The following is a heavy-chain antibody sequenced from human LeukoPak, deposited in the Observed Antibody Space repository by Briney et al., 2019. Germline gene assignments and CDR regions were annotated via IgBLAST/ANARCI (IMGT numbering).Heavy chain of an antibody. CDR1: GFTFSNAW. J-gene: IGHJ4*02. V-gene: IGHV3-15*01. CDR2: IKSKTDGGTT. D-gene: IGHD3-22*01. CDR3: TTDRYYDSSGLDY. Sequence: GGSLRLSCAASGFTFSNAWMSWVRQAPGKGLEWVGRIKSKTDGGTTDYAAPVKGRFTISRDDSKNTLYLQMNSLKTEDTAVYYCTTDRYYDSSGLDYWGQGTLVTASS.